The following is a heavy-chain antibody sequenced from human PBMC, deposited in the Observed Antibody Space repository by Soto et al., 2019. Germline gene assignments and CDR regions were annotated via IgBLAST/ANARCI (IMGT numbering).Heavy chain of an antibody. CDR2: IWYDGADK. D-gene: IGHD3-10*01. Sequence: QVQLVESGGAVVQPGRSLRLSCEASGFIFSRYGMHWVRQAPGKGLEWVAVIWYDGADKWYADSVEGRFTVSRDDSKSTSYLQMNSLRAADADVYYCARFLTSTVDYWGQGTRVTVSS. CDR3: ARFLTSTVDY. J-gene: IGHJ4*02. V-gene: IGHV3-33*01. CDR1: GFIFSRYG.